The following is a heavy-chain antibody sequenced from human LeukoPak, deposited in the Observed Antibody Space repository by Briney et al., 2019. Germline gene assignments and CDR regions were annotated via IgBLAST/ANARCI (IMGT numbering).Heavy chain of an antibody. CDR3: ARLCPCGSGSFYAQFDS. CDR2: ISSTVRT. Sequence: SETLSLTCTASGGSISNYYWTWLRQPPGKGLEWIGYISSTVRTHYNTYLKSRVTMSIDTSKNQFSLRLSSGTAADTAVYYCARLCPCGSGSFYAQFDSWGQGILVTVSS. J-gene: IGHJ4*02. D-gene: IGHD2-15*01. V-gene: IGHV4-4*09. CDR1: GGSISNYY.